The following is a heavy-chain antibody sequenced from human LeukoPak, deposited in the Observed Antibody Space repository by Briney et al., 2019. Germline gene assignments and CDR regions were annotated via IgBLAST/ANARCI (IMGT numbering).Heavy chain of an antibody. CDR3: ARDQGSLTRSWYTGY. CDR1: GYTLTELS. D-gene: IGHD6-13*01. CDR2: INPYSGDT. V-gene: IGHV1-2*06. J-gene: IGHJ4*02. Sequence: ASVKVSCKVSGYTLTELSMHWVRQAPGQGLEWMGRINPYSGDTNFAQKFQGRVTMTRDTSITTAYMDLSSLTPDDTAVYFCARDQGSLTRSWYTGYWGQGTQVTVSS.